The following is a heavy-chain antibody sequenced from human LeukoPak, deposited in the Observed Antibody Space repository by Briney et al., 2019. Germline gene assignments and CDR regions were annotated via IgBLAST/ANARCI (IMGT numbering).Heavy chain of an antibody. CDR2: INPNSGGT. CDR1: GYTFTGYY. CDR3: ARAGRLITGTTDFDY. V-gene: IGHV1-2*02. J-gene: IGHJ4*02. D-gene: IGHD1-20*01. Sequence: GASVKVSCKASGYTFTGYYMHWVRQAPGQGLEWMGWINPNSGGTNYAQKFQGRVTMTRDTSISTAYMELSRLRSDDTAVYYCARAGRLITGTTDFDYWGQGTLVTVSS.